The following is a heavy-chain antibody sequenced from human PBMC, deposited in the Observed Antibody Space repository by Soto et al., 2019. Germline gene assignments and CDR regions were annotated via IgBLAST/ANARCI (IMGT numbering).Heavy chain of an antibody. V-gene: IGHV3-11*01. J-gene: IGHJ6*02. D-gene: IGHD2-2*01. Sequence: GGSLRLSCAASGFTFSDYYMSWIRQAPGKGLEWVSYISSGGFITYYADSVKGRFTTSWDKAKNSLYLQMNTLSANDTAVYYCATGVVPATKWGYYSYGLDVWGQGTTVTVSS. CDR2: ISSGGFIT. CDR1: GFTFSDYY. CDR3: ATGVVPATKWGYYSYGLDV.